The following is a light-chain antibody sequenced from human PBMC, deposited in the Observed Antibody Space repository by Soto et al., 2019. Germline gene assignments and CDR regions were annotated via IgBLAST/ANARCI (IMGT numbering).Light chain of an antibody. V-gene: IGKV1-5*03. Sequence: DIPMTQSPSTLSASVGDRVTITCRASQSVESWLAWYQQKPGKAPKLLIYKASSLESGVPSRFSGSGFGTEFSLTISSLQPDDFATYYGQQYEFYWTFGQGTKVEI. CDR2: KAS. J-gene: IGKJ1*01. CDR1: QSVESW. CDR3: QQYEFYWT.